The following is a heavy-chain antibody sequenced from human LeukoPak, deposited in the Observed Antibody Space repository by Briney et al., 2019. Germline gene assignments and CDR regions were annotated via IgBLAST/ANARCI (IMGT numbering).Heavy chain of an antibody. CDR3: AKESCTSRCNFDY. CDR1: GFTFSSYS. J-gene: IGHJ4*02. D-gene: IGHD2-2*01. CDR2: ISGSGGST. V-gene: IGHV3-23*01. Sequence: GGSLRLSCAASGFTFSSYSMSWVRQAPGKGLEWVSAISGSGGSTYHADSVKGRFTISRDNSRNTLYLQMNSLRAEDTAVYYCAKESCTSRCNFDYWGQGTLVTVSS.